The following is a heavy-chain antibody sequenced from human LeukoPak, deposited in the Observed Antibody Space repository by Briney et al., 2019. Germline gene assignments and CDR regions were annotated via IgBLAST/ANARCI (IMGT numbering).Heavy chain of an antibody. Sequence: GGSLRLSCSASGFTFSSYAMHWVRQAPGKGLEYVSAISSNGGSTYYADSVKGRFTISRDNSKNTLYLQMSSLRAEDTAVYYCVKDGGAVDGGGVFDIWGQGTMVTVSS. V-gene: IGHV3-64D*09. CDR1: GFTFSSYA. J-gene: IGHJ3*02. CDR3: VKDGGAVDGGGVFDI. CDR2: ISSNGGST. D-gene: IGHD2-8*02.